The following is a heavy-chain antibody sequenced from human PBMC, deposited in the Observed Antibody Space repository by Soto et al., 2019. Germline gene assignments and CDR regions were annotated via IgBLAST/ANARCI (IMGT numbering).Heavy chain of an antibody. J-gene: IGHJ5*02. CDR2: IYPGDSDT. CDR3: ARQYCSGGSCYSGQSWFDP. Sequence: GEALKISCKGSGYSFTSYWIGWVRQMPGKGLEWMGIIYPGDSDTRYSPSFQGQVTISADKSISTAYLQWSSLKASDTAMYYCARQYCSGGSCYSGQSWFDPWGQGTLVTVSS. D-gene: IGHD2-15*01. CDR1: GYSFTSYW. V-gene: IGHV5-51*01.